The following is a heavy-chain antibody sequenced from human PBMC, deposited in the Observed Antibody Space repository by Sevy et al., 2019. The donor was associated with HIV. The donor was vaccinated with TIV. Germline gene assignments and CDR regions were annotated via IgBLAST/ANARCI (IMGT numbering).Heavy chain of an antibody. CDR1: GGTFRNYA. J-gene: IGHJ4*02. V-gene: IGHV1-69*13. CDR3: AKSGGYNWNYFYFDY. CDR2: IIPIFGTT. D-gene: IGHD1-7*01. Sequence: ASVKVSCKASGGTFRNYAINWARQAPGQGLEWMGAIIPIFGTTNYAQKFQGRLTITADGSTNTDYMELSSLRSEDTAIYYCAKSGGYNWNYFYFDYWGQGALVTVSS.